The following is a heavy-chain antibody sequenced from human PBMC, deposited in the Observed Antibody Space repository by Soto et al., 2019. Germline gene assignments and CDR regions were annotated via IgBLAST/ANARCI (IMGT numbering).Heavy chain of an antibody. Sequence: ASVKVSCKASGDTFTTYDINWVLQATGRGLEWMGWINPNSGNIGYAQRFQGRVTMTRDTAIRTAYMEVSSLRSDDTAVYYCARGRASGSYYLLDYWGQGTLVTVSS. J-gene: IGHJ4*02. CDR2: INPNSGNI. CDR3: ARGRASGSYYLLDY. V-gene: IGHV1-8*01. D-gene: IGHD3-10*01. CDR1: GDTFTTYD.